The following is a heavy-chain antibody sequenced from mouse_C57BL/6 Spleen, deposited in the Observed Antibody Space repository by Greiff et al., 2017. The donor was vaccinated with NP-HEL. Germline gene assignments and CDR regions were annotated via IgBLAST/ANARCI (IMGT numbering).Heavy chain of an antibody. D-gene: IGHD1-3*01. CDR3: ARGLNWSWFAY. CDR1: GFTFSSYA. CDR2: ISDGGSYT. V-gene: IGHV5-4*01. Sequence: EVQLVESGGGLVKPGGSLKLSCAASGFTFSSYAMSWVRQTPEKRLEWVATISDGGSYTYYPDNVKGRFTISRDNAKNNLYLQMSHLKSEDTAMYYCARGLNWSWFAYWGQGTLVTVSA. J-gene: IGHJ3*01.